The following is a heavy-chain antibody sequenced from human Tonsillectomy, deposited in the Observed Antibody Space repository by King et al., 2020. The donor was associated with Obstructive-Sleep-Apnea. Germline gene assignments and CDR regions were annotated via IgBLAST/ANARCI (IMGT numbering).Heavy chain of an antibody. J-gene: IGHJ6*02. CDR3: ARAEGYYYGMDV. V-gene: IGHV4-59*08. CDR2: IYYSGST. Sequence: QLQLQESGPGLVKPSETLSLTCTVSGGSISSYYWSWIRQPPGEGLEWIGDIYYSGSTKYNPSLKSRVTISLDTSKNQFSLNLRSVTAADTAVYYCARAEGYYYGMDVWGQGTTVTVSS. CDR1: GGSISSYY.